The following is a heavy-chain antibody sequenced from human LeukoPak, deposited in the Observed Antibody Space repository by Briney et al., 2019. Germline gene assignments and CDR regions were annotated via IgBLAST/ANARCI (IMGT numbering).Heavy chain of an antibody. J-gene: IGHJ4*02. Sequence: EASVKVSCKASGYIFSSNDINWVRQAAGQGLEWMGWMSPNSGDTGYTQKFQGRVAMTRSTSITTAYMELSSLRSEDTAVYYCARGPFGSGSFLDYWGQGTLVTVSS. CDR1: GYIFSSND. V-gene: IGHV1-8*01. CDR3: ARGPFGSGSFLDY. D-gene: IGHD3-10*01. CDR2: MSPNSGDT.